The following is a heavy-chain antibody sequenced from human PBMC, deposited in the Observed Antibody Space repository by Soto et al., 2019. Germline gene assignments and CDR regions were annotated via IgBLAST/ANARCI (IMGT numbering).Heavy chain of an antibody. J-gene: IGHJ6*02. CDR3: ARVSDSIHLPYYYYGMDV. V-gene: IGHV3-33*01. CDR2: IWYDGSNK. Sequence: QVQLVESGGGVVQPGRSLRLSCAASGFTFSSYGMHWVRQAPGKGLEWVAVIWYDGSNKYYADSVKGRFTISRDNSKNTLYLQMNSLRAEDTAVYYCARVSDSIHLPYYYYGMDVWGQGTTVTVSS. CDR1: GFTFSSYG. D-gene: IGHD2-21*01.